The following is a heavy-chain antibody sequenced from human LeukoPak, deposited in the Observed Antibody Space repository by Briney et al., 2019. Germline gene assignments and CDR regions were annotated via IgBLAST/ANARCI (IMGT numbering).Heavy chain of an antibody. CDR2: IYYSGST. Sequence: SETLSLTCTVSGGSISSYYWSWLRQPPGKGLEWIGYIYYSGSTNYNPSLKSRVTISVDTSKNQFSLKLSSVTAADTAVYYCARGGTKYDFWSGAWWFDPWGQGTLVTVSS. V-gene: IGHV4-59*01. CDR3: ARGGTKYDFWSGAWWFDP. J-gene: IGHJ5*02. CDR1: GGSISSYY. D-gene: IGHD3-3*01.